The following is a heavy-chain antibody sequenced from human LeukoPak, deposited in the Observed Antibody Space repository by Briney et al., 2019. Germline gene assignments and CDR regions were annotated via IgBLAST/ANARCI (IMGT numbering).Heavy chain of an antibody. CDR2: ISYDGSNK. J-gene: IGHJ5*02. Sequence: GGSLRLSCAASGFTFSSYGMHWVRQAPGKGLEWVAVISYDGSNKYYADSVKGRFTISRDNSKNTLYLQMNSLRAEDTAEYYCAKEGLRNWFDPWGQGTLVTVSS. V-gene: IGHV3-30*18. CDR1: GFTFSSYG. CDR3: AKEGLRNWFDP. D-gene: IGHD4/OR15-4a*01.